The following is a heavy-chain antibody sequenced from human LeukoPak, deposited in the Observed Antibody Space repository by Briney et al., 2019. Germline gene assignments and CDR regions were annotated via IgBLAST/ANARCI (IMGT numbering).Heavy chain of an antibody. V-gene: IGHV3-30*02. D-gene: IGHD2-15*01. Sequence: GGSLRLSCVASGFTFSSYGMHWVRQAPGKGLEWVAFIRYDGSNKYYADSVKGRFTISRDNSKNTLYLQMNSLRAEDTAVYYCAKPYCSGGSCYVSYFDYWGQGTLVTVSS. CDR3: AKPYCSGGSCYVSYFDY. CDR1: GFTFSSYG. CDR2: IRYDGSNK. J-gene: IGHJ4*02.